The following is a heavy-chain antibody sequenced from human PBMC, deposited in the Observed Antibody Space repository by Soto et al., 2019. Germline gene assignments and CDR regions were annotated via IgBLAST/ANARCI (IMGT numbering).Heavy chain of an antibody. CDR2: TYYRSKWYY. CDR1: GDSVSSNSAG. Sequence: SQTLSLTCAITGDSVSSNSAGWSWVRQSPSRGLEWLGRTYYRSKWYYEYAVSVRGRITINPDTSKNQYSLQLNSVTPEDTAVYFCARGEQYSGRIFDYWGQGTLVSVS. J-gene: IGHJ4*01. V-gene: IGHV6-1*01. D-gene: IGHD1-26*01. CDR3: ARGEQYSGRIFDY.